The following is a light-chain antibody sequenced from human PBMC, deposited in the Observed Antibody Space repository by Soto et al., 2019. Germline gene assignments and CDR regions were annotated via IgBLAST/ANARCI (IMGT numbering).Light chain of an antibody. CDR1: RGVRSD. V-gene: IGKV1-6*01. CDR3: VQDFNYPLT. Sequence: IQLTHSPSSLSSSVVYTDTISCRASRGVRSDVAWYQQRPGSVPKVLIYGAFNLYTGVPSRFSGSGYGSDFSLTISSLQPEDSATYYCVQDFNYPLTFGGGTKVDIK. CDR2: GAF. J-gene: IGKJ4*01.